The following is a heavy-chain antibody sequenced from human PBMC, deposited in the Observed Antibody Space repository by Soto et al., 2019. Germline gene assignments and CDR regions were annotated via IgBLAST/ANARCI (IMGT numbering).Heavy chain of an antibody. V-gene: IGHV1-46*01. Sequence: EASVKVSCKASGYTFTSCNMHWVRQAPGQGLEWMGMINPSGGSTTYAQKFQGRVTMTRDTSTSTVYMELNSLRSEDTAVYYCARGLNGYLHYFDYWGQGTPVTVSS. J-gene: IGHJ4*02. CDR2: INPSGGST. CDR1: GYTFTSCN. D-gene: IGHD5-18*01. CDR3: ARGLNGYLHYFDY.